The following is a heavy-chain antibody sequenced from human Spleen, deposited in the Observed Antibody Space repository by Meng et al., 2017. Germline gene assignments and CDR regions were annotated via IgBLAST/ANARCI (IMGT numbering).Heavy chain of an antibody. Sequence: GGSLRLSCAASGFTFSSYDMHWVRQAPGKGLEWVAVISYDGSNKYYADSVKGRFTISRDNSKNTLYLQMNSLRAEDTAVYYCARVLLHSSGYYRYYYYGMEGGGKG. V-gene: IGHV3-30*03. J-gene: IGHJ6*04. D-gene: IGHD3-22*01. CDR2: ISYDGSNK. CDR1: GFTFSSYD. CDR3: ARVLLHSSGYYRYYYYGMEG.